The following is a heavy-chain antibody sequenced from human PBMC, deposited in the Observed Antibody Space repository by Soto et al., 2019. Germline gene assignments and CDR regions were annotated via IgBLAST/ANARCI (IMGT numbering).Heavy chain of an antibody. CDR1: GGSISSSSHY. J-gene: IGHJ6*03. CDR2: LYYSGST. Sequence: SETLSLTCTVSGGSISSSSHYWGWIRQPPGKGLEWIGSLYYSGSTYYNPSLKSRVTISVDTSKNQFSLKLSSVTAADTAVYYCARVQSGGYSYGYYMDVWGKGTTVTVSS. CDR3: ARVQSGGYSYGYYMDV. V-gene: IGHV4-39*01. D-gene: IGHD5-18*01.